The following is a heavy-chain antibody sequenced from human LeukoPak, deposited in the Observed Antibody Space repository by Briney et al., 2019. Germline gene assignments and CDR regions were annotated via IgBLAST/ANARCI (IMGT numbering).Heavy chain of an antibody. J-gene: IGHJ4*02. CDR3: TRLRQQLTFDY. Sequence: PGGSLRLSCTASGFTFGDYAMSWVRQAPGKGLEWVGFIRSKAYGGTTEYAASVKGRFTISRDDSNSIAYLQMNSLKTEDTAVYYCTRLRQQLTFDYWGQGTLVTVSS. CDR2: IRSKAYGGTT. V-gene: IGHV3-49*04. D-gene: IGHD6-13*01. CDR1: GFTFGDYA.